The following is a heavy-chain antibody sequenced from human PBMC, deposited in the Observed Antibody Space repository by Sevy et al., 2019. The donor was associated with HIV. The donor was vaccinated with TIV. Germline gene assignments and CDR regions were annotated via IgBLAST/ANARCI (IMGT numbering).Heavy chain of an antibody. Sequence: GGSLRLSCAASGFTFKSYGMHWVRQAPGKGLEWETFIRNDGSTTYYADSVRSRFTASRDNSKNTLYLHMNSLRPEDTAVYYCVKGRHHAVTTSYALDVWGQGTTVTVSS. V-gene: IGHV3-30*02. CDR3: VKGRHHAVTTSYALDV. D-gene: IGHD4-17*01. CDR2: IRNDGSTT. J-gene: IGHJ6*02. CDR1: GFTFKSYG.